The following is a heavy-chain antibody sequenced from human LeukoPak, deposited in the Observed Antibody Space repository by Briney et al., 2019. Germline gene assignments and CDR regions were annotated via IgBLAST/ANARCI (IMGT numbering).Heavy chain of an antibody. V-gene: IGHV4-59*01. J-gene: IGHJ3*02. CDR2: IYYSGST. CDR3: ARVVSGAFDI. CDR1: GGSISSYY. Sequence: SESLSLTCTVSGGSISSYYWSWIRQPPGKGLEWIGYIYYSGSTNYNPSLKSRVTISVDTSKNQFSLKLSSVTAADTAVYYCARVVSGAFDIWGQGTMVTVSS.